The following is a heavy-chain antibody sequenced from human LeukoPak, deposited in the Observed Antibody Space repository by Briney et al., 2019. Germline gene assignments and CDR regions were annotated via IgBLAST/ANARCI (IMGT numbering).Heavy chain of an antibody. CDR1: GFTFSNAW. CDR2: VRSETDGGTT. CDR3: TTLSYAAAPT. Sequence: PGGSLRLSCAASGFTFSNAWMSWVRQAPGKGLEWVSRVRSETDGGTTDYAAPVQGRFTTLRDDSKNTLYLQMNSLETDDTAVYYCTTLSYAAAPTWGQGTLVTVSS. J-gene: IGHJ5*02. V-gene: IGHV3-15*01. D-gene: IGHD2-2*01.